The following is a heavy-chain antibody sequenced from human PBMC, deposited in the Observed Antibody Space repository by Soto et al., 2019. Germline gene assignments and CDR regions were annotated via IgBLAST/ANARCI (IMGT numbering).Heavy chain of an antibody. CDR1: GYSFTTYW. CDR3: ARHKQFYYYYYGMDV. CDR2: INPGDSDI. Sequence: GESLKISCKASGYSFTTYWIAWVRQMPGNGLEWMGIINPGDSDIRYSPSFQGQVTISADNSISNAYLQWSSLKASDTAMYYCARHKQFYYYYYGMDVWGQGTTVTVSS. V-gene: IGHV5-51*01. J-gene: IGHJ6*02. D-gene: IGHD4-4*01.